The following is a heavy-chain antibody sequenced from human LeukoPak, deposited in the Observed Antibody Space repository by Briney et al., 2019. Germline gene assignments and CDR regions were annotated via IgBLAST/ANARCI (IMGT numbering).Heavy chain of an antibody. Sequence: GGSLRLSCAASGFTFSNAWMSWVRQAPGKGLEWVGRIKSKTDGGTTDYAAPVKGRFTISRDNSKNTLYLQMNSLRAEDTAVYYCARGTPSSSGWLYYGMDVWGQGTTVTVSS. V-gene: IGHV3-15*01. J-gene: IGHJ6*02. CDR2: IKSKTDGGTT. CDR3: ARGTPSSSGWLYYGMDV. D-gene: IGHD6-19*01. CDR1: GFTFSNAW.